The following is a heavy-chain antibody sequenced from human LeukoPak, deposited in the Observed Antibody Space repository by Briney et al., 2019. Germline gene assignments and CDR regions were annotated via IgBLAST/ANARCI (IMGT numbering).Heavy chain of an antibody. J-gene: IGHJ4*02. D-gene: IGHD3-3*01. V-gene: IGHV3-74*01. Sequence: GGSLRLSCAASGFTFSDYWMHWVRQAPGEGLVWVSRINSDESDTSYADSVKGRFTISRDNAKNTLYLQMNSLRAEDTAVYYCAKEQNDFWSGYYIDYWGQGTLVTVSS. CDR3: AKEQNDFWSGYYIDY. CDR1: GFTFSDYW. CDR2: INSDESDT.